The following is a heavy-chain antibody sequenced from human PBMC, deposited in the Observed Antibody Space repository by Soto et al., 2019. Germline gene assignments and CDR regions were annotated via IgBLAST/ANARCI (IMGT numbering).Heavy chain of an antibody. CDR2: ISAYNSNT. D-gene: IGHD3-9*01. Sequence: GASVKVSCKASGYTFTSYGISWVRQAPGQGLEWMGWISAYNSNTNYAQKLQGRVTMTTGTSTSTAYMELRSLRSDDTSVYYCARLEIRYFDWFGFDPWGQGTQVTVSS. V-gene: IGHV1-18*01. J-gene: IGHJ5*02. CDR1: GYTFTSYG. CDR3: ARLEIRYFDWFGFDP.